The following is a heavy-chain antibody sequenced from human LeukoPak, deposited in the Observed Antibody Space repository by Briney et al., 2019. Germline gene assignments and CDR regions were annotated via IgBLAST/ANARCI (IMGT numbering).Heavy chain of an antibody. Sequence: GRSLRLSCAASGFTFSSYAMHWVRQAPGKGLEWVAAISYDGSNKYYADSVKGRFTISRDNSKNTLYLQMNSLRAEDTAVYYCARDSLVAPRMGWFDPWGQGTLVTVSS. V-gene: IGHV3-30*04. J-gene: IGHJ5*02. CDR3: ARDSLVAPRMGWFDP. CDR2: ISYDGSNK. D-gene: IGHD5-12*01. CDR1: GFTFSSYA.